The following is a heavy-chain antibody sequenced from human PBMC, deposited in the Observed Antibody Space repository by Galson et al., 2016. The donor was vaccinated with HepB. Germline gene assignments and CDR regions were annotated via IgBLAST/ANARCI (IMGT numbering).Heavy chain of an antibody. V-gene: IGHV4-30-2*01. CDR3: ARSYNSRWLDY. CDR2: IYQSGST. J-gene: IGHJ4*02. CDR1: GGSINRGGYS. D-gene: IGHD6-13*01. Sequence: TLSLTCVVSGGSINRGGYSWSWIRQPLGKGLEWIGYIYQSGSTFYNPSLRSRVTISADRAKNQFALRLSSVTAADTAVYSCARSYNSRWLDYWGQGTLVTVSS.